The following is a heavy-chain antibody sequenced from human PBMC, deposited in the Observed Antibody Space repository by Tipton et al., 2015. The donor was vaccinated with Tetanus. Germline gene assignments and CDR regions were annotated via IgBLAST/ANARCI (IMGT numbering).Heavy chain of an antibody. CDR3: ARAPYYTNQRIRFDP. CDR2: IFYSGNT. J-gene: IGHJ5*02. Sequence: TLSLTCSVSGASMTSSYYYWGWIRQPPGKGLEWIGYIFYSGNTNYNPSLKSRLSMSVDTSQRHFSLNLTSVTAADTAVYYCARAPYYTNQRIRFDPWGQGILVTVSS. V-gene: IGHV4-31*03. CDR1: GASMTSSYYY. D-gene: IGHD2-8*01.